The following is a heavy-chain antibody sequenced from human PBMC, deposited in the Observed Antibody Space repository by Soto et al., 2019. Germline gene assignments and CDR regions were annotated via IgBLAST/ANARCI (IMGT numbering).Heavy chain of an antibody. CDR1: GFTFSSYS. D-gene: IGHD6-19*01. V-gene: IGHV3-21*01. Sequence: EVQLVESGGGLVKPGGSLRLSCAAFGFTFSSYSMNWVRQVPGKGPEWVSFISTSRSYIYYADSVKGRFTISRDNAKNSLYLQMNSLRAEDTAVYYCARDGGSGTPDAFDIWGQGTLVTVSS. CDR2: ISTSRSYI. CDR3: ARDGGSGTPDAFDI. J-gene: IGHJ3*02.